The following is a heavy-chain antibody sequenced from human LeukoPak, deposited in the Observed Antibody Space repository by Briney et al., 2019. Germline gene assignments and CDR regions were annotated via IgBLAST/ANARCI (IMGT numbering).Heavy chain of an antibody. CDR2: ISSSSSTI. Sequence: PGGSLRLSCAASGFTFSSYSMNWVRQAPGKGLEWVSYISSSSSTIYYADSVKGRFTISRDNAKNLLYLQMNSLRAEDTAIYYCARAHADYGDYAGGFDYWGQGTLVTVSS. CDR1: GFTFSSYS. D-gene: IGHD4-17*01. J-gene: IGHJ4*02. CDR3: ARAHADYGDYAGGFDY. V-gene: IGHV3-48*01.